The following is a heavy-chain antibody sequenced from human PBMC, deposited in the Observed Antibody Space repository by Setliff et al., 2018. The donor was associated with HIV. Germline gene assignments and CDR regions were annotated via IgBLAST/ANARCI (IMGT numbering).Heavy chain of an antibody. D-gene: IGHD3-10*01. CDR3: ARDRVAERLLGDYYYMDV. J-gene: IGHJ6*03. CDR2: INPNSGDT. Sequence: ASVKVSCKASGYTFTSYAIHWVRQAPGQRLEWMGWINPNSGDTNYAQKFQGRVTMTRDMSISTAYMEVSRLRSDDTAVYYCARDRVAERLLGDYYYMDVWGKGTTVTVSS. CDR1: GYTFTSYA. V-gene: IGHV1-2*02.